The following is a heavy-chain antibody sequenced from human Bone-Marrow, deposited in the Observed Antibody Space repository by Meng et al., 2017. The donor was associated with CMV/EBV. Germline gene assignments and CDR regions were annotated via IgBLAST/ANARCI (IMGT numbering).Heavy chain of an antibody. D-gene: IGHD2-2*01. CDR1: GITFSNHG. CDR3: ARDNIVVVPAAPAYYYYGMDV. CDR2: IRNDGSDK. Sequence: GESLKISCAASGITFSNHGMHWVRQAPGKGLEWVAFIRNDGSDKYYADSVKGRFTISRDNSKNMLYLQMNSLRAEDTAVYYCARDNIVVVPAAPAYYYYGMDVWGQGTTVTVSS. V-gene: IGHV3-30*02. J-gene: IGHJ6*02.